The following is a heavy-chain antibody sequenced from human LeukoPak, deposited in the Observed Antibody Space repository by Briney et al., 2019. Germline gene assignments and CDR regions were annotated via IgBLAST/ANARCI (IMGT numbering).Heavy chain of an antibody. Sequence: ASVKVSCKASGYTFTSYDINWARQATGQGLEWMGWMNPNSGNTGYAQKFQGRVTMTRNTSISTAYMELSSLRSEDTAVYYCARVRSYYDFWSGYYTGEFDYWGQGTLVTVSS. CDR1: GYTFTSYD. D-gene: IGHD3-3*01. V-gene: IGHV1-8*01. CDR2: MNPNSGNT. J-gene: IGHJ4*02. CDR3: ARVRSYYDFWSGYYTGEFDY.